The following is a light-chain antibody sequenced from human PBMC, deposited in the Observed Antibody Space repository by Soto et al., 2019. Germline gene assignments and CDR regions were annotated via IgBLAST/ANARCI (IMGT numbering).Light chain of an antibody. V-gene: IGKV1-39*01. CDR2: IAS. CDR3: QHYNSYSEA. CDR1: QSISSY. J-gene: IGKJ1*01. Sequence: DIQMTQSPSSLSASVGDRVTITCRASQSISSYLNWYQQKPGKAPKVLIYIASRLQIGVPSRFSGRGSGTDFSLTISNLQPEDFATYYCQHYNSYSEAFGQGTKVDIK.